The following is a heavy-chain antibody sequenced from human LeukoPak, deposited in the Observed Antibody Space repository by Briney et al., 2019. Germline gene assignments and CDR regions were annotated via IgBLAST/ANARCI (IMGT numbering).Heavy chain of an antibody. V-gene: IGHV4-31*03. CDR2: IYYSGST. CDR1: GGSISSGGYY. D-gene: IGHD2-15*01. CDR3: ARVGGGPLDY. Sequence: SETLSLTCTVSGGSISSGGYYWSWIRQHPGKGLEWIGYIYYSGSTYYNPPLKSRVTISVDTSKNQFSLKLSSVTAADTAVYYCARVGGGPLDYWGQGTLVTVSS. J-gene: IGHJ4*02.